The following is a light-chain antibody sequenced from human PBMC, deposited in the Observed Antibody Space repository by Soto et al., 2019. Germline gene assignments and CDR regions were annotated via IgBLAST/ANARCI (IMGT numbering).Light chain of an antibody. Sequence: DIQMTQSPSSLSASVGDRVTITCRTSQGIRNDLGWYQQRPGKAPKRLIYLASSLQSGVPSRFSGSGSGTEFTLTISSLQPEDVATYYCQKYDNAPLTFGGGTKVDIK. J-gene: IGKJ4*01. CDR1: QGIRND. V-gene: IGKV1-17*01. CDR3: QKYDNAPLT. CDR2: LAS.